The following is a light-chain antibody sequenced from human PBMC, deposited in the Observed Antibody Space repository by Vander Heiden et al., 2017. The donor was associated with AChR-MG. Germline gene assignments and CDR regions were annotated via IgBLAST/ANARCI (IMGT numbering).Light chain of an antibody. Sequence: QSVLTQPPSVSGAPGPRVPVSCTGSSSNIGAGYDVHWYQQLPGTAPKLLIYGNRNRPAGVPDRFSGSKSGTSASLAITGLQAEDEADYYCQSYDSSLSGYVVFGGGTKLTVL. CDR3: QSYDSSLSGYVV. J-gene: IGLJ2*01. CDR1: SSNIGAGYD. CDR2: GNR. V-gene: IGLV1-40*01.